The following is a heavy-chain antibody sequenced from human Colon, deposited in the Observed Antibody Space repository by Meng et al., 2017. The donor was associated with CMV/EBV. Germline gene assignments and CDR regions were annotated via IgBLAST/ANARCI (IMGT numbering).Heavy chain of an antibody. V-gene: IGHV1-3*01. CDR3: TREGFDY. Sequence: QVQLVQSGAEVKKPGASVRVSCKASGYTFIRNAIHWVRQAPGQRLEWMGWIKPSTGDTNYAQNFQGRATVTRDTSISTVYMEVNSLTSDDTAVYYCTREGFDYWGQGALVTVSS. CDR2: IKPSTGDT. CDR1: GYTFIRNA. J-gene: IGHJ4*02.